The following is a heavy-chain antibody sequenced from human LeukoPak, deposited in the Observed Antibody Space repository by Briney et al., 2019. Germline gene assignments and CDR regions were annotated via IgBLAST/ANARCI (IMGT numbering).Heavy chain of an antibody. J-gene: IGHJ5*02. V-gene: IGHV3-49*03. Sequence: PGRSLRLSCTASGFTFGDYAMSWFRQAPGKGLEWVVFIRSKAYGGTTEYAASVKGRFTISRDDSKSIAYLQMNSLKTEDTAVYYCTRDPDCGGDCYHNWFDPWGQGTLVTVSS. CDR3: TRDPDCGGDCYHNWFDP. D-gene: IGHD2-21*02. CDR2: IRSKAYGGTT. CDR1: GFTFGDYA.